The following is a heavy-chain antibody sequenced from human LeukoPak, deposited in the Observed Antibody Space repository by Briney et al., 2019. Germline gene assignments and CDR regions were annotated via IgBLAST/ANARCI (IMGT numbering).Heavy chain of an antibody. D-gene: IGHD2-15*01. V-gene: IGHV3-9*01. CDR2: ITWNSGTV. J-gene: IGHJ4*02. Sequence: QPGRSLRLSCAASGFTFEDYTMHWVRQAPGKGLEWVSSITWNSGTVGYADSVRGRFTVSRDSAKKSLYLQMNSLRAEDTAFYYCAKDIGIVVVTTTITYFDYWGQGTLVTVPS. CDR1: GFTFEDYT. CDR3: AKDIGIVVVTTTITYFDY.